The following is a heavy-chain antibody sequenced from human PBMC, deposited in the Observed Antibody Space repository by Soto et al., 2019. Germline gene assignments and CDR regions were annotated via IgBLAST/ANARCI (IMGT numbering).Heavy chain of an antibody. J-gene: IGHJ2*01. CDR1: GFSVSDNY. V-gene: IGHV3-53*01. CDR2: IYRGGTI. D-gene: IGHD2-15*01. CDR3: ASVSCSGGGCYPDWYFDL. Sequence: EVRLVESGGGLIQPGGSLTVSCAASGFSVSDNYMSWVRQPPGKGLEWVSVIYRGGTIFYADSVKGRFIISRDSSKNTMYLPMNTLRGEDTATYYCASVSCSGGGCYPDWYFDLWGRGTLVTVSS.